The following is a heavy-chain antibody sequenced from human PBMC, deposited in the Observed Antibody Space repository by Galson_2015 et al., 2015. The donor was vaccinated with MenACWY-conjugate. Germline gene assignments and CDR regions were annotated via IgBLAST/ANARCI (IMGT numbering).Heavy chain of an antibody. Sequence: SLRLSCAASGFTFSTYLMNWVRQAPGKGLEWVANIKQDGGEKNYVDSVQGRFTISRDNDKTSLHLQMNSLRAEDTAVYDCVRDVFRYSSSLYDPDAFDNWGQGTMVTVSS. CDR2: IKQDGGEK. J-gene: IGHJ3*02. CDR3: VRDVFRYSSSLYDPDAFDN. CDR1: GFTFSTYL. D-gene: IGHD6-13*01. V-gene: IGHV3-7*01.